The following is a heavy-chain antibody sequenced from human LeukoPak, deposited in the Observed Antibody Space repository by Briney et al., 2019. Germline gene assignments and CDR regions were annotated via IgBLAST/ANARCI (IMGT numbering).Heavy chain of an antibody. J-gene: IGHJ4*02. Sequence: SVKVSCKASGGTFSSYAISWVRQAPGQGLEWMGGIIPIFGTANNAQKFQGRVTITADESTSTAYMELSSLRSEDTAVYYCASLWSPDYGVFDYWGQGTLVTVSS. V-gene: IGHV1-69*01. CDR2: IIPIFGTA. CDR3: ASLWSPDYGVFDY. D-gene: IGHD4-17*01. CDR1: GGTFSSYA.